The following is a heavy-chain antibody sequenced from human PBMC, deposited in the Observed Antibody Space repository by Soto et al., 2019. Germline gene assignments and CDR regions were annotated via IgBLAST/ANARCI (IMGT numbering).Heavy chain of an antibody. CDR2: MNNNTGNP. V-gene: IGHV7-4-1*01. J-gene: IGHJ6*02. Sequence: VSCMGSVYTFTSYAMNGVRQAPGQGVEWMGWMNNNTGNPTYAQGYTRRFALALHTPLSTAYLKICILTAEDPAVYYCALWSDSSPWSTYSYHYGMDVWGQGTTV. D-gene: IGHD6-19*01. CDR3: ALWSDSSPWSTYSYHYGMDV. CDR1: VYTFTSYA.